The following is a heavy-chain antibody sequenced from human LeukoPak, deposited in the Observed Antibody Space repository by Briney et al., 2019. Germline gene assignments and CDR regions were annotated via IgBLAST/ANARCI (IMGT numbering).Heavy chain of an antibody. CDR3: ARGDASGRPGIAFDY. CDR1: GGSISSNY. D-gene: IGHD1-26*01. V-gene: IGHV4-59*01. Sequence: SETLSLTCNVSGGSISSNYWSWIRQPPGKGLEWIGYFHDSESTNYNPPLKSRVSISVDTSKNQVSLKLSSVTAADTAVYHCARGDASGRPGIAFDYWGQGTLVTVSS. CDR2: FHDSEST. J-gene: IGHJ4*02.